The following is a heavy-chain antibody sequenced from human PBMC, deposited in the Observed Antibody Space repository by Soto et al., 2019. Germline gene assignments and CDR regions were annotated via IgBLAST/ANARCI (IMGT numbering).Heavy chain of an antibody. J-gene: IGHJ4*02. CDR1: GFTFSDYY. CDR2: ISPSGTTI. D-gene: IGHD5-18*01. V-gene: IGHV3-11*01. Sequence: GGSLRLSCAASGFTFSDYYMSWIRQAPGRWLEWVSYISPSGTTIYNADSVKGRFTISRDNAKNSLYLQMNSLRAEDTAVYYCARAMRVAMANLDHWGQGXQVTVYS. CDR3: ARAMRVAMANLDH.